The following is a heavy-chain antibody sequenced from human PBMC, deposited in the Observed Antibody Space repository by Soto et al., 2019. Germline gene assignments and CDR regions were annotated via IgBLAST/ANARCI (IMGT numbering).Heavy chain of an antibody. D-gene: IGHD5-12*01. CDR3: ARIGRATITFDY. Sequence: GGSLRLSCAASGFSFSSYEMNWVRQAPGKGLEWVSYISSSGSTIYYADSVKGRFTISRDNAKNSLYLQMNSLRAEDTAVYYCARIGRATITFDYWGQGTLVTVSS. J-gene: IGHJ4*02. V-gene: IGHV3-48*03. CDR1: GFSFSSYE. CDR2: ISSSGSTI.